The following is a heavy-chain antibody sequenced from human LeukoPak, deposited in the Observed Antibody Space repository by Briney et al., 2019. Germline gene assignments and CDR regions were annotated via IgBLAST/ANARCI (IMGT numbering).Heavy chain of an antibody. Sequence: PGGSLRLSCAASGFTFSSYSMNWVRQAPGKGLEWVSYISSSSSTIYYADSVKGRFTISRDNAKNSLYLQMNSLRAEDTAVYYCARARDLGLFGYWGQGTLVTVSS. D-gene: IGHD3-16*01. CDR3: ARARDLGLFGY. V-gene: IGHV3-48*04. CDR1: GFTFSSYS. CDR2: ISSSSSTI. J-gene: IGHJ4*02.